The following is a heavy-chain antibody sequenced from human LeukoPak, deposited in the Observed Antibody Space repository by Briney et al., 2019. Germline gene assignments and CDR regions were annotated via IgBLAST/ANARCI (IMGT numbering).Heavy chain of an antibody. V-gene: IGHV3-30*03. J-gene: IGHJ2*01. Sequence: PGRSLRLSCAASGFTFSSYGMHWVRQAPGKGLEWVAVISYDGSNKYYADSVKGRFTISRDSSKNTLYLQMNSLRAEDTAVYYCARDAYYYDSSGYWTSWYFDLWGRGTLVTVSS. D-gene: IGHD3-22*01. CDR2: ISYDGSNK. CDR1: GFTFSSYG. CDR3: ARDAYYYDSSGYWTSWYFDL.